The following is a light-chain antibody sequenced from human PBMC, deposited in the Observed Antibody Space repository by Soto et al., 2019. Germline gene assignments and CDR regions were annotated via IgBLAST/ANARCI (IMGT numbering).Light chain of an antibody. CDR1: SSNIGAGYD. CDR2: GNS. J-gene: IGLJ1*01. V-gene: IGLV1-40*01. Sequence: QSVLTQPPSVSGAPGQRVTISCTGSSSNIGAGYDVHWYQQLPGTAPKLLIYGNSNRPSGVPDRFSGSNSRTSASLAITGLQAEDEADYYCQSYDSALSALYVFGTGTKLTVL. CDR3: QSYDSALSALYV.